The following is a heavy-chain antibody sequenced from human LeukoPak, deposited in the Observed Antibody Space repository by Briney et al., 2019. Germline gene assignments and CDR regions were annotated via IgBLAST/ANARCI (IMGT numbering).Heavy chain of an antibody. D-gene: IGHD6-13*01. J-gene: IGHJ3*02. V-gene: IGHV3-30*18. CDR1: GFPFSSYS. Sequence: GGSLRLSCAASGFPFSSYSMNWVRQAPGKGLEWVAVIFYGRSNEYYADSVKGRFTISRDNFKNTLHLQMNSLRLEDTAIYYCAKESAIAATDTRDAFDIWGRGTMVTVSS. CDR3: AKESAIAATDTRDAFDI. CDR2: IFYGRSNE.